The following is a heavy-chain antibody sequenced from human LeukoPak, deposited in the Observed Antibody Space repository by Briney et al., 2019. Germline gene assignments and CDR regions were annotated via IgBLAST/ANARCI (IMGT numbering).Heavy chain of an antibody. CDR3: ARVVPAAIRYADY. V-gene: IGHV1-18*04. CDR2: ISAYNGNT. D-gene: IGHD2-2*02. CDR1: GYTFTSYY. J-gene: IGHJ4*02. Sequence: GASVKVSCKASGYTFTSYYMHWVRQAPGQGLEWMGWISAYNGNTNYAQKLQGRVTMTTDTSTSTAYMELRSLRSDDTAVYYCARVVPAAIRYADYWGQGTLVTVSS.